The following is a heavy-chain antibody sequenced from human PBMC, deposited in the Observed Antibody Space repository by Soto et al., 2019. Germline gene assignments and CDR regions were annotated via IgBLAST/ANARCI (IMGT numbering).Heavy chain of an antibody. D-gene: IGHD6-19*01. CDR1: GYNFSGYY. J-gene: IGHJ6*01. CDR2: INPSSGGT. V-gene: IGHV1-2*02. CDR3: ARARQWRVHGEYYYALDI. Sequence: QVQLVQSGAEVKKPGASVKVSCKASGYNFSGYYIHWVRQAPGQGLEWMAWINPSSGGTKYAQKFQGRVTVTRDTSISTSHMELSRLRSDDTAVVYCARARQWRVHGEYYYALDIWGQGTAVIVSS.